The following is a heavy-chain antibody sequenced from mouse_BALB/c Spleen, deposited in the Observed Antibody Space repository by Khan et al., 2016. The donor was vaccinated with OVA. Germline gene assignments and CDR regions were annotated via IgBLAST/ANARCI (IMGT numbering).Heavy chain of an antibody. D-gene: IGHD6-2*01. CDR1: GYTFTNYG. CDR2: INTYTGEP. CDR3: ARISSYWYFDV. Sequence: QIQLVQSGPELKKPGETVKISCKASGYTFTNYGMNWVKQAPGKGLKWMGWINTYTGEPTYADDFKGRFAFSLETSASTAYLQINNLKNGDMATYFCARISSYWYFDVWGAGTTVTVSS. J-gene: IGHJ1*01. V-gene: IGHV9-1*02.